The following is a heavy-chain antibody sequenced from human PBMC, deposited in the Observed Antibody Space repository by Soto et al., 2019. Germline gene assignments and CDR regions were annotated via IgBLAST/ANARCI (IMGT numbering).Heavy chain of an antibody. Sequence: SVKVSCKASGGTFSSYAISWVRQAPGQGLEWMGGIIPIFGTANYAQKFQGRVTITADESTSTAYMELSSLRSEDTAVYYCARARGILYGDYTKYYYGMDVWGQGTTVTVSS. CDR1: GGTFSSYA. CDR2: IIPIFGTA. CDR3: ARARGILYGDYTKYYYGMDV. V-gene: IGHV1-69*13. D-gene: IGHD2-8*01. J-gene: IGHJ6*02.